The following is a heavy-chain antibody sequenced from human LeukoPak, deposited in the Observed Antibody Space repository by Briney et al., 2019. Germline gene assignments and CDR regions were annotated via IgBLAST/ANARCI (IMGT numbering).Heavy chain of an antibody. Sequence: GGSLRLSCAASGFTFSNYSMNWVRQAPGKGLEGVSSISSSSSYIYYADSVKGRFTISRDNSKNTVSLQMNRLRAEDASVYYCAKGGGSPRYYYYYYMDVWGKGTTVTISS. CDR3: AKGGGSPRYYYYYYMDV. CDR2: ISSSSSYI. CDR1: GFTFSNYS. J-gene: IGHJ6*03. V-gene: IGHV3-21*01. D-gene: IGHD3-10*01.